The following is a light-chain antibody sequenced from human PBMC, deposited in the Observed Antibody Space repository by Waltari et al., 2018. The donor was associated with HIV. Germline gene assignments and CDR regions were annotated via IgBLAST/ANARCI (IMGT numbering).Light chain of an antibody. CDR2: WAS. J-gene: IGKJ2*01. CDR3: QQYYSAPPT. V-gene: IGKV4-1*01. Sequence: EIVMTQSPDSLAVSLGERATINCKSSPRVLYSSNNKNYFAWYQQKLGQPPKLLIYWASTRESGVPDRFSGSGSGADFTLTISSLQAEDVAVYYCQQYYSAPPTFGQGTKLEIK. CDR1: PRVLYSSNNKNY.